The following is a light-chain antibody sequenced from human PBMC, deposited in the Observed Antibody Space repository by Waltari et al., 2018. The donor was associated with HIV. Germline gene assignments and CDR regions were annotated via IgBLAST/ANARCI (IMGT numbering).Light chain of an antibody. Sequence: QSALTQPASVSGSPGQSITISCTGTSSDVGSYNLVSCYQQHPGKAPKLLVYEVIKRPSGLSNRFAGSKCGTTASLTFSGRQAEDEAEYYCCSYAADGTYVFETVTKVTVL. CDR2: EVI. J-gene: IGLJ1*01. V-gene: IGLV2-23*02. CDR3: CSYAADGTYV. CDR1: SSDVGSYNL.